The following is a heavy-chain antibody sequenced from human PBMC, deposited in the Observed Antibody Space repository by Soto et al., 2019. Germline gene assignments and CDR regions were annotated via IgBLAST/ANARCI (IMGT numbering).Heavy chain of an antibody. V-gene: IGHV3-48*03. CDR1: GFTFSSYE. CDR2: ISDSGGTV. Sequence: PGGSLRLSCAASGFTFSSYEMNWVRQAPGQGLEWVSYISDSGGTVYYADSVKGRFTVSRDNAQNSVYLQMNSLRTEDTAVYYCARDLLHYDFWSGYSAYFYYGMDVWGPGXTVTVS. CDR3: ARDLLHYDFWSGYSAYFYYGMDV. J-gene: IGHJ6*02. D-gene: IGHD3-3*01.